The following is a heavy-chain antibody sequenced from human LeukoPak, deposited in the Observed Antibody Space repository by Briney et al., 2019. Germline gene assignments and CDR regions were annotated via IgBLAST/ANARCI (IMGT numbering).Heavy chain of an antibody. CDR1: GLTFSSYS. V-gene: IGHV3-21*01. CDR3: AFRGSPMVRNY. CDR2: ISSSSSYI. Sequence: GGSLRLSCAASGLTFSSYSMNWVRQAPGKGLEWVSSISSSSSYIYYADSVKGRFTISIDNAKNSLYLQMNSLRAEDTAVYYCAFRGSPMVRNYWGQGTLVTVSS. J-gene: IGHJ4*02. D-gene: IGHD3-10*01.